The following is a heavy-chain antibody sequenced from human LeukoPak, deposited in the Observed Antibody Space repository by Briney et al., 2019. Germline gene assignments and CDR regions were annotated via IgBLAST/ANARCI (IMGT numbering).Heavy chain of an antibody. Sequence: PSETLSLTCTVSGGSISSYYWSWIRQPPGKGLEWLGYIYYSGSTNYNPSLKSRVTISVDTSKNQFSLQLNSVTPEDTAVYYCARDSSWRGKYYFDYWGQGTLVTVSS. V-gene: IGHV4-59*12. D-gene: IGHD6-13*01. CDR2: IYYSGST. CDR1: GGSISSYY. J-gene: IGHJ4*02. CDR3: ARDSSWRGKYYFDY.